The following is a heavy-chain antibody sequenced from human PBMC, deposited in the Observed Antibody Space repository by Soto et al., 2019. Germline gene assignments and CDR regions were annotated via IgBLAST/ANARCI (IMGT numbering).Heavy chain of an antibody. V-gene: IGHV3-23*01. CDR2: ISGSGGST. Sequence: PGGSLRLSCAASGFTFSSYAMSWVRQAPGKGLEWVSAISGSGGSTYYADSVKGRFTISRDNSKNTLYLQMNSLRAEDTAVYYCACTIPPVATKRGYFDYWGQGTLVTVSS. CDR1: GFTFSSYA. CDR3: ACTIPPVATKRGYFDY. J-gene: IGHJ4*02. D-gene: IGHD5-12*01.